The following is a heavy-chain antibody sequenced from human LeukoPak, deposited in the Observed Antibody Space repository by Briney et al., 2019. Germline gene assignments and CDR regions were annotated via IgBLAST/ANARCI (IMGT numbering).Heavy chain of an antibody. CDR3: VKGSAGYCDSKSDY. CDR1: GFTFSSYA. J-gene: IGHJ4*02. D-gene: IGHD3-22*01. V-gene: IGHV3-64*01. Sequence: GGSLRLSCAASGFTFSSYAMHWVRQAPGKGLEYVSAISSNGGSTYYANSVKGRFTISRDNSKNTLYLEMGSLRAEDMDVYYCVKGSAGYCDSKSDYWGQGTLVTVSS. CDR2: ISSNGGST.